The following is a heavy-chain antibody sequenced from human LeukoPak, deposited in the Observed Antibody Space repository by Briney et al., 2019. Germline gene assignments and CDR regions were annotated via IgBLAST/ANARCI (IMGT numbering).Heavy chain of an antibody. CDR3: ARHPQDNIVATVYFDY. D-gene: IGHD5-12*01. J-gene: IGHJ4*02. V-gene: IGHV4-59*08. Sequence: SETLSLTCTVSGGSISSYYWSWIRQPPGKGLEWIGYIYYSGSTNYNPSPKSRVTISVDTSKNQFSLKLSSVTAADTAVYYCARHPQDNIVATVYFDYWGQGTLVTVSS. CDR1: GGSISSYY. CDR2: IYYSGST.